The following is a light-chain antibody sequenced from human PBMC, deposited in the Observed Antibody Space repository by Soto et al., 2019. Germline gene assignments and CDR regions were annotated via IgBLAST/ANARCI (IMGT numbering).Light chain of an antibody. CDR3: CSYAGKNFPFYV. V-gene: IGLV2-14*01. J-gene: IGLJ1*01. CDR1: SSDVGNYKY. Sequence: QSVLTQPASVSGSPGQSITISCTGTSSDVGNYKYVSWYQQHPGKAPKLMIYEVSNRPSGVSNRFSGSKSGNTASLTISGLQAEDETDYFCCSYAGKNFPFYVFGTGTKVTVL. CDR2: EVS.